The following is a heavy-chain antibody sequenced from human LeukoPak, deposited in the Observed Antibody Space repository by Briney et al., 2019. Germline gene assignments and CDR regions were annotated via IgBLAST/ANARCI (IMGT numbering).Heavy chain of an antibody. V-gene: IGHV1-3*01. CDR1: GYTFTSYA. CDR2: INACNGNT. D-gene: IGHD4-17*01. J-gene: IGHJ4*02. CDR3: ARTTVTTSFMTN. Sequence: ASVKVSCKASGYTFTSYAMHWVRQAPGQRLEWMGWINACNGNTKYSQKFQGRVTITRDTSASTAYMELSSLRSEDTAVYYCARTTVTTSFMTNWGQGTLVTVSS.